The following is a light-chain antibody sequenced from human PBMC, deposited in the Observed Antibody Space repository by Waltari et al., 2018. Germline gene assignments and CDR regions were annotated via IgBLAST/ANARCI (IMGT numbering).Light chain of an antibody. CDR3: SSYTTTSTLLVV. Sequence: QSALTQPASVSGSPGQSITISCPGTSSDIGRYNYVPWYQHHPDKAPKLMIFDVNNRPSGVSDRFSGSKSGNTASLTISGLQAEDEADYYCSSYTTTSTLLVVFGGGTKLTVL. CDR1: SSDIGRYNY. V-gene: IGLV2-14*03. CDR2: DVN. J-gene: IGLJ2*01.